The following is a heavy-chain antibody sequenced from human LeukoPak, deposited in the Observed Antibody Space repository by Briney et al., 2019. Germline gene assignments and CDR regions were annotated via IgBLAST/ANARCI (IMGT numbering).Heavy chain of an antibody. J-gene: IGHJ5*02. CDR3: ARLGLEVGGPNWFDP. D-gene: IGHD1-1*01. CDR1: GFIFTNYF. V-gene: IGHV3-7*01. Sequence: GGSLRLSCAASGFIFTNYFMSWVRQAPGKGLEWVASIKHDGSEKYYVDSVRGRFTISRDNTMNSLYLQMSSLRAEDTAVYYCARLGLEVGGPNWFDPWGQGTLVTVSS. CDR2: IKHDGSEK.